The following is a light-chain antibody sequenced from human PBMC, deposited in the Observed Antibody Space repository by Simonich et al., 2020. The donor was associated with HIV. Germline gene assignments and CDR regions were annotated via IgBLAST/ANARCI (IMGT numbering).Light chain of an antibody. CDR2: DVS. CDR3: SSYTSSSTLV. CDR1: NRDVGGDND. Sequence: QSALTQPAAVSGTPGQSSPISCTGTNRDVGGDNDVYWYQQHPGKAPKLIIYDVSHRPSGVSHRFSGSTSGNTASLPISGLQAEDEADYYCSSYTSSSTLVFGGGTKLTVL. V-gene: IGLV2-14*03. J-gene: IGLJ2*01.